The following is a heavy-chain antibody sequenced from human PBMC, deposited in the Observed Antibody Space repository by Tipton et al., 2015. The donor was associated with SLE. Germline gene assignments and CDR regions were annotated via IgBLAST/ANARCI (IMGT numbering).Heavy chain of an antibody. CDR2: IYYSGST. CDR1: GGSISSYY. V-gene: IGHV4-59*08. Sequence: LRLSCTVSGGSISSYYWSWIRQPPGKGLEWIGYIYYSGSTNYTPSLKSRVTISVDTSKNQFSLKLSSVTAADTAVYYCARSGDFWSGYFHWGQGTLATVSS. J-gene: IGHJ4*02. CDR3: ARSGDFWSGYFH. D-gene: IGHD3-3*01.